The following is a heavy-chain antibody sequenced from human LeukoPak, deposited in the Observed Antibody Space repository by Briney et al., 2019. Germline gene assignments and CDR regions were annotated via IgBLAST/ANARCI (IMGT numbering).Heavy chain of an antibody. Sequence: PSETLSLTCTVSGGSISSSSYYWGWIRQPPGKGLEWIGSIYYSGSTYYNPSLKSRVTISVDTSKNQFSLKLSSVTAADTAVYYCASLEMATIGNFDYWGQGTLVTVSS. CDR3: ASLEMATIGNFDY. V-gene: IGHV4-39*01. D-gene: IGHD5-24*01. CDR2: IYYSGST. J-gene: IGHJ4*02. CDR1: GGSISSSSYY.